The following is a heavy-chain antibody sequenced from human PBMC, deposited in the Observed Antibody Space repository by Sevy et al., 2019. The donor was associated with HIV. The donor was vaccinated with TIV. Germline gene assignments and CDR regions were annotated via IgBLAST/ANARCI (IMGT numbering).Heavy chain of an antibody. D-gene: IGHD2-2*01. CDR2: ISAYNGNT. CDR1: GYTFTSYG. Sequence: ASVKVSCKASGYTFTSYGISWVRQAPGQGLEWMGWISAYNGNTNYAQKLQGRVTMTTDTSTCTAYMELRSLRSDDTAVYYCARDLGYCSSTSCSTGGYWGQGTLVTVSS. J-gene: IGHJ4*02. CDR3: ARDLGYCSSTSCSTGGY. V-gene: IGHV1-18*01.